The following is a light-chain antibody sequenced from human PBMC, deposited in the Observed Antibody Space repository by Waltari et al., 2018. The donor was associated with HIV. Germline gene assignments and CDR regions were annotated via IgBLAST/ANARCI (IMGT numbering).Light chain of an antibody. CDR3: QQYNLYSWT. CDR1: QSISGW. Sequence: DIQMTQSPSTLSASVGDRVTITCRASQSISGWLAWYQQKPGKAPKLLLYKASSLESGVPSRFSGNGFGTEFTLTISSLQPDDFATYYCQQYNLYSWTFGQGTKVESK. J-gene: IGKJ1*01. V-gene: IGKV1-5*03. CDR2: KAS.